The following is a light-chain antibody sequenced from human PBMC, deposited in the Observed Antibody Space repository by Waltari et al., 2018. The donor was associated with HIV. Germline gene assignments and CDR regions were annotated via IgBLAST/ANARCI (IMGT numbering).Light chain of an antibody. J-gene: IGKJ4*01. Sequence: DIQMTQSPSSLSASVGDRVNITCQASQDISNYLNWSQQKPGKAPKLLTYDSSNLETGVPSRFNGSGSGTDFTFTISSLQPEDIATYFCQQYDNLPPLTFGGGTKVEIK. CDR3: QQYDNLPPLT. CDR1: QDISNY. CDR2: DSS. V-gene: IGKV1-33*01.